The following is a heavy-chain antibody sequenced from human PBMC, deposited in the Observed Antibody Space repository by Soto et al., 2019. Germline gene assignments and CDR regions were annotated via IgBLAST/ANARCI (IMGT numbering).Heavy chain of an antibody. CDR1: GFTFSDYY. J-gene: IGHJ4*02. V-gene: IGHV3-11*03. Sequence: GGSLRLSCAASGFTFSDYYMSWIRQAPGKGLEWVSYISSSSSYTNYADSVKGRFTISRDNAKNSLYLQMNSLRAEDTAVYYCVAYCSGGSCYVHDIRLWESWGQGTLVTVSS. CDR3: VAYCSGGSCYVHDIRLWES. CDR2: ISSSSSYT. D-gene: IGHD2-15*01.